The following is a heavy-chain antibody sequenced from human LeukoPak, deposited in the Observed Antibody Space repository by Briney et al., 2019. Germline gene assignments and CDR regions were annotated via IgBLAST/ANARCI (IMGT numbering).Heavy chain of an antibody. J-gene: IGHJ4*02. V-gene: IGHV1-8*01. D-gene: IGHD6-19*01. CDR1: GYTFTSYD. CDR2: MNPNSGNA. CDR3: ARGWRDSSGWYPFDY. Sequence: ASVKVSCKASGYTFTSYDINWVRQATGQGLEWMGWMNPNSGNAGYAQKFQGRVTMTRNTSISTAYMELSSLRSEDTAVYYCARGWRDSSGWYPFDYWGQGTLVTVSS.